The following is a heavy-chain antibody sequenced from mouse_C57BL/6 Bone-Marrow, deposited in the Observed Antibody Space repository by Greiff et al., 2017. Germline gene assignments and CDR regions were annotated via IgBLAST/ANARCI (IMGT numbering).Heavy chain of an antibody. J-gene: IGHJ4*01. CDR2: IWTGGGT. CDR3: GRNDDGDYPHGAMDY. CDR1: GFSLPSSA. Sequence: VKLVESGPGLVAPSQSLSIPCTVSGFSLPSSAISWVRQPPGKGLEWLGVIWTGGGTHSNSAPKSRLTLSLDNSTRQVFVKMNSRQSDDTARYYCGRNDDGDYPHGAMDYWGQGTTVTGSS. V-gene: IGHV2-9-1*01. D-gene: IGHD2-13*01.